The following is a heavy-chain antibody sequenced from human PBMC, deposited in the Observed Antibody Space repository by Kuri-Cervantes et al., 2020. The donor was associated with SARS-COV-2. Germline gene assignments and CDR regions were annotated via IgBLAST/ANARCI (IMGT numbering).Heavy chain of an antibody. CDR2: ISSSGNTI. V-gene: IGHV3-48*03. D-gene: IGHD5-24*01. Sequence: GGSLRLSCAASGFTFSSYEMNWVRQAPGKGLEWVSYISSSGNTIYYADSVKGRFTISRDNAKNSLYLQMNSLRAEDTAVYYCASVEGVNPDYWGQGTLVTVSS. CDR3: ASVEGVNPDY. J-gene: IGHJ4*02. CDR1: GFTFSSYE.